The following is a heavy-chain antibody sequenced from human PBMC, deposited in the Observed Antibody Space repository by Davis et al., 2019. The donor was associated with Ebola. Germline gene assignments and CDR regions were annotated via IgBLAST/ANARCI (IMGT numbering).Heavy chain of an antibody. D-gene: IGHD2-15*01. V-gene: IGHV4-59*01. J-gene: IGHJ4*02. CDR3: ARFYCSGGSCWIDY. CDR2: IYYSGST. CDR1: GGSISSYY. Sequence: MPSETLSLTCTVPGGSISSYYWSWIRQPPGKGLEWIGYIYYSGSTNYNPSLKSRVTISVDTSKNQFSLKLSSVTAADTAVYYCARFYCSGGSCWIDYWGQGTLVTVSS.